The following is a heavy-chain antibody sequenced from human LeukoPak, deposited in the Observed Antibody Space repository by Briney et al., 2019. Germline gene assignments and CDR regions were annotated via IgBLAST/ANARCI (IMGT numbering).Heavy chain of an antibody. CDR3: AKDEQWLETNSFDY. Sequence: GGALRLSCAASRYSATSTYVCSGSHTLERGLWRVSVIYSGGSTYYADSVKGRFTISRDNSKNTLYLQMNSLRAEDTAVYYCAKDEQWLETNSFDYWGQGTLVTVSS. CDR1: RYSATSTY. J-gene: IGHJ4*02. D-gene: IGHD6-19*01. V-gene: IGHV3-53*01. CDR2: IYSGGST.